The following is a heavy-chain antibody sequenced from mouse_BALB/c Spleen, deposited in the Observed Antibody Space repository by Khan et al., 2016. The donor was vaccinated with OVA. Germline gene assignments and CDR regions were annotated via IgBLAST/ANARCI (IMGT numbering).Heavy chain of an antibody. CDR1: GFTFSSYS. Sequence: IQLVQSGGDLVKPGGSLKLSCAASGFTFSSYSMSWVRQTPDKRLEWVASISSGGDYTYYPDSVKGRFTISRDNAKNTLYLQMSDLKSEDTAMYYGAGHLTGSFAYWGQGTLVTVSA. V-gene: IGHV5-6*01. J-gene: IGHJ3*01. CDR2: ISSGGDYT. CDR3: AGHLTGSFAY.